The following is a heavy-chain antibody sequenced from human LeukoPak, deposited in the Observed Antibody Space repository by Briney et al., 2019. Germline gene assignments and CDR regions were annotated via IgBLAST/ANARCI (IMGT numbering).Heavy chain of an antibody. CDR1: GFTFSNYA. Sequence: PGGSLRLSCAASGFTFSNYAMNWVRQDPGKGLEWVSLIIGSSGATFYADSVKGRFTISRDHSKNTLYLQMNSLRAEDTAVYYCAKGGYDYVEIGYFDYWGQGTLVTVSS. CDR2: IIGSSGAT. J-gene: IGHJ4*02. V-gene: IGHV3-23*01. CDR3: AKGGYDYVEIGYFDY. D-gene: IGHD5-12*01.